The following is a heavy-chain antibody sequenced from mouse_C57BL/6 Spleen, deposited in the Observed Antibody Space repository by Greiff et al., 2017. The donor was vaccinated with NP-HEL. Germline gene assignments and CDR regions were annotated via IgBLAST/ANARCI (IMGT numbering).Heavy chain of an antibody. J-gene: IGHJ3*01. CDR1: GYTFTGYW. D-gene: IGHD2-4*01. CDR3: ARRGDYDWFAY. V-gene: IGHV1-9*01. Sequence: VQLQQSGAELMKPGASVKLSCKATGYTFTGYWIEWVKQRPGHGLEWIGEILPGSGSTNYNAKFKGKATFTADTSSNTAYMQLSRLATEDSDIYYCARRGDYDWFAYWGQGTLVTVSA. CDR2: ILPGSGST.